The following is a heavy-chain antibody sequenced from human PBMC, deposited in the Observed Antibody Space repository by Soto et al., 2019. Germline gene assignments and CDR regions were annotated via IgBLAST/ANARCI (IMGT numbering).Heavy chain of an antibody. J-gene: IGHJ3*02. D-gene: IGHD5-18*01. Sequence: ASVKVSCKASGYTFTGYYMHWVRQAPGQGLEWMGWINPNSGGTNYAQKFQGWVTMTRDTSSSTAYMELSRLRSDDTAVYYCARGRYSYGDAFDIWGQGTMVTVSS. CDR1: GYTFTGYY. V-gene: IGHV1-2*04. CDR3: ARGRYSYGDAFDI. CDR2: INPNSGGT.